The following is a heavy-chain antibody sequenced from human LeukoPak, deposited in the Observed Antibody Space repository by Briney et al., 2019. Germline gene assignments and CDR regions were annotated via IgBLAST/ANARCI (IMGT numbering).Heavy chain of an antibody. CDR1: GGSISSYY. D-gene: IGHD1-26*01. CDR2: IYYSGST. Sequence: SETLSLTCTVSGGSISSYYWSWIRQPPGKGLEWIGYIYYSGSTNYNPSLKSRVTISVDTSKNQFSLKLSSMTAADTAVYYCARAYSGSYPFDYWGQGTLVTVSS. J-gene: IGHJ4*02. V-gene: IGHV4-59*01. CDR3: ARAYSGSYPFDY.